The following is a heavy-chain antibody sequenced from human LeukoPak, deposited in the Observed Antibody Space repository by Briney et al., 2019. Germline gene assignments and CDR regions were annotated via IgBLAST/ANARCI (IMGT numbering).Heavy chain of an antibody. CDR2: INHSGST. J-gene: IGHJ3*02. CDR3: ARSRDSEVGVATIRAFDI. Sequence: SETLSLTCAVYGGSFSGYYWSWIRQPPGKGLEWIGEINHSGSTNYNPSLKSRVTISVDTSKNQFSLKLSSVTAADTAVYYCARSRDSEVGVATIRAFDIWGQGTMVTASS. CDR1: GGSFSGYY. V-gene: IGHV4-34*01. D-gene: IGHD5-12*01.